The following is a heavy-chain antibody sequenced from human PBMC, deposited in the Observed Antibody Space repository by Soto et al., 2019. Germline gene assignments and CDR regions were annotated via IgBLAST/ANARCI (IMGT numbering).Heavy chain of an antibody. CDR3: ARFSGASSPYYGMEI. J-gene: IGHJ6*02. CDR1: GGSISSGVYY. Sequence: PSETLSLTCTVSGGSISSGVYYWNWIRQHPGKGLEWIGYIYYSGSTYYNPSLKSRLTISLETSENQFSLKLSSVTAADTAVYYCARFSGASSPYYGMEIWGQGPTVTVSS. V-gene: IGHV4-31*03. CDR2: IYYSGST. D-gene: IGHD5-12*01.